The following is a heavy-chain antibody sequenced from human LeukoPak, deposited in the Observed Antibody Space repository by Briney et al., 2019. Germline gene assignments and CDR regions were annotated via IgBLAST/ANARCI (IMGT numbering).Heavy chain of an antibody. Sequence: SETLSLTCSVSGGSISSVDYYWRWIRQPPGKGLEWIGYIYYSGNTYYSPSLKSRVILSIDTSKHRFSLKLSSVTAADTAVYYCARFYYVGWYLDLWGRGALVTVSS. D-gene: IGHD3-10*02. CDR3: ARFYYVGWYLDL. J-gene: IGHJ2*01. V-gene: IGHV4-30-4*08. CDR1: GGSISSVDYY. CDR2: IYYSGNT.